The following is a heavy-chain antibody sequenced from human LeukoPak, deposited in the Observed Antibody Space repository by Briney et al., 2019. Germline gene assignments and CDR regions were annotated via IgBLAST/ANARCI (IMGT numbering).Heavy chain of an antibody. D-gene: IGHD3-3*01. CDR1: GYTFTGYY. J-gene: IGHJ6*03. CDR3: ARDLDFGVVYYYYYMDV. Sequence: ASVKVSCKASGYTFTGYYMHWVRQAPGQGLEWMGWINPNSGGTNYAQKFQGRVTMTRDTSISTAYMELSRLRSDDTAVYYCARDLDFGVVYYYYYMDVWGKGTTVTVSS. CDR2: INPNSGGT. V-gene: IGHV1-2*02.